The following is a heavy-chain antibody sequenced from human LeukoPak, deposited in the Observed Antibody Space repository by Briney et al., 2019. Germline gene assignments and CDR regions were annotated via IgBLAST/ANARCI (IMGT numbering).Heavy chain of an antibody. CDR1: GFAFSRYA. D-gene: IGHD5-18*01. CDR2: ISGSGGST. J-gene: IGHJ3*01. V-gene: IGHV3-23*01. Sequence: GRSLRLSCAASGFAFSRYAMHWVRQAPGKGLEWVSAISGSGGSTYYADSVKGRFTISRDNSKNTLYLQMNSLRAEDTAVYYCANSHSYLKHSLWGQGTMVTVSS. CDR3: ANSHSYLKHSL.